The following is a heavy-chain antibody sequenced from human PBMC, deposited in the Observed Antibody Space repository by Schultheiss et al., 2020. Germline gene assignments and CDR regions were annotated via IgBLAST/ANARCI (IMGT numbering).Heavy chain of an antibody. CDR1: GGSISSGGYY. J-gene: IGHJ6*02. V-gene: IGHV4-61*08. D-gene: IGHD3-3*01. CDR3: ARDAGYYDFWSGYQLFYGMDV. CDR2: IYYSGST. Sequence: SETLSLTCTVSGGSISSGGYYWSWIRQHPGKGLEWIGYIYYSGSTKYNPSLKSRVTISVDTSKNQFSLKLSSVTAADTAVYYCARDAGYYDFWSGYQLFYGMDVWGQGTTVTVYS.